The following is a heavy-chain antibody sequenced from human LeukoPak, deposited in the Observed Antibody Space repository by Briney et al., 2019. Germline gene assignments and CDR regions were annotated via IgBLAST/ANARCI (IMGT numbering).Heavy chain of an antibody. CDR3: ATAPRELSTTIDF. V-gene: IGHV1-24*01. D-gene: IGHD3-16*02. CDR2: FDPDDGET. CDR1: GYNLTKLS. Sequence: ASVKVSCKVSGYNLTKLSMHWVRQAPGKGLEWVGGFDPDDGETVYAQKFQGRVTMTEDSSTDTAYMEVSSLRFEDTAMYYCATAPRELSTTIDFWGQGSLVIVSS. J-gene: IGHJ4*02.